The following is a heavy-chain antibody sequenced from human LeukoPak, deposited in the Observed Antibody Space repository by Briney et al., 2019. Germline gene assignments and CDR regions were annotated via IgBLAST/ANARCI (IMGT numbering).Heavy chain of an antibody. Sequence: GGSLRLSCEASGFTLSSYAMHWVRQAPGKGLEWVAVISYDGSNKYYADSVKGRFTISRDNSKNTQYLQMNSLRAEDTAVYYCARSYTAMAHPFDYWGQGTLVTVSS. CDR1: GFTLSSYA. CDR2: ISYDGSNK. D-gene: IGHD5-18*01. CDR3: ARSYTAMAHPFDY. J-gene: IGHJ4*02. V-gene: IGHV3-30*04.